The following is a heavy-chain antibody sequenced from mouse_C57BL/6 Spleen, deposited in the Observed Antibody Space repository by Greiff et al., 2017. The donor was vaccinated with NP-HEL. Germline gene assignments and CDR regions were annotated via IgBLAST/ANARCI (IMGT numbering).Heavy chain of an antibody. J-gene: IGHJ3*01. D-gene: IGHD2-3*01. V-gene: IGHV5-2*03. CDR2: INSDGGST. CDR1: EYEFPSHD. Sequence: EVMLVESGGGLVQPGESLKLSCEFHEYEFPSHDMSWVRKTPEKRLELVAAINSDGGSTYYPDTMERRFIISKDNTKKTLYLRMSSLRSEDTALYYCARHDGYSSFAYWGQGTLVTVSA. CDR3: ARHDGYSSFAY.